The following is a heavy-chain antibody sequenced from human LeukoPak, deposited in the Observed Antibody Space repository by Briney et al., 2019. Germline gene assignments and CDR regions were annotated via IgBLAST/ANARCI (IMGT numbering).Heavy chain of an antibody. J-gene: IGHJ6*03. D-gene: IGHD1-26*01. CDR1: GYTFTSYG. CDR3: ASSLEEWELLTLHYYMDV. V-gene: IGHV1-18*01. CDR2: ISAYNGNT. Sequence: ASVKVSCKASGYTFTSYGISWVRQAPGQGLEWMGWISAYNGNTNYAQKLQGRVTMTTDTSTGTAYMELRSLRSDDTAVYYCASSLEEWELLTLHYYMDVWGKGTTVTVSS.